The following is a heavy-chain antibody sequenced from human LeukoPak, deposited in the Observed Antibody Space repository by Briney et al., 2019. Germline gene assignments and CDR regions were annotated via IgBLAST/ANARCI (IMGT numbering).Heavy chain of an antibody. CDR2: INPNSGGT. CDR1: GYTFTGYY. CDR3: AREGYGDSNWFDP. D-gene: IGHD4-17*01. V-gene: IGHV1-2*02. J-gene: IGHJ5*02. Sequence: ASVKVSCKASGYTFTGYYMHWVRQAPGQGLEWMGWINPNSGGTNYAQKFQGRVTMTRDTSISTAYMELSRLRSDDTAVYYCAREGYGDSNWFDPWGQGTLVTVSS.